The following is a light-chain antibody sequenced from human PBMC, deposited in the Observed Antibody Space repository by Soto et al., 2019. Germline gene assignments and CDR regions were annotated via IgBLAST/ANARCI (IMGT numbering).Light chain of an antibody. Sequence: EIVMTQSPATLSVSPGERATLSCRASQSVSSNLAWYQQKPGQAPRLLIYGASIRATGIPAKFSGSGSGTEFTLTISSLQSEDFAFYYCQQYNVWTTFGQGTRLEIK. V-gene: IGKV3-15*01. J-gene: IGKJ5*01. CDR2: GAS. CDR3: QQYNVWTT. CDR1: QSVSSN.